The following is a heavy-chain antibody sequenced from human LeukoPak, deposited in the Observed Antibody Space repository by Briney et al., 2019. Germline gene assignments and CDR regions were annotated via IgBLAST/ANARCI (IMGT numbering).Heavy chain of an antibody. Sequence: EASVKVSCKASGYTFTGYYMHWVRQAPGQGLEWMGWINPNSGGTNYAQKFQGRVTMTRDTSTSTAYMELRSLKSDDTAVYYCARDRREAAAGKRFDYWGQGTLVTVSS. CDR1: GYTFTGYY. D-gene: IGHD6-13*01. CDR3: ARDRREAAAGKRFDY. CDR2: INPNSGGT. J-gene: IGHJ4*02. V-gene: IGHV1-2*02.